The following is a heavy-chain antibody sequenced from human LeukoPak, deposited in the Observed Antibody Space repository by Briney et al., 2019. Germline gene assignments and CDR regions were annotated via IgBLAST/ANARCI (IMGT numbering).Heavy chain of an antibody. Sequence: GGSLGLSCAASGLILSDYFLNWVRQAPGKGLEWVGRTRKKARSYTTEYAASVKGRFTISRDDSKNSVYLQMNSLETEDTAVYFCTTSRVLDSSGYCYVGDDWGQGTLVTVSS. CDR2: TRKKARSYTT. J-gene: IGHJ4*02. CDR3: TTSRVLDSSGYCYVGDD. D-gene: IGHD3-22*01. V-gene: IGHV3-72*01. CDR1: GLILSDYF.